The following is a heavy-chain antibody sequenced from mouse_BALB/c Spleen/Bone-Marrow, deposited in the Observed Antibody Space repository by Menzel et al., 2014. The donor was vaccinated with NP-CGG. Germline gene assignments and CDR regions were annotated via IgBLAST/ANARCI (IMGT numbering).Heavy chain of an antibody. CDR1: GFTFSSYT. D-gene: IGHD1-1*01. CDR3: ARHGYYGSRAMDY. V-gene: IGHV5-12-2*01. J-gene: IGHJ4*01. Sequence: EVKLEESGGGLVQPGGSLKLPCAASGFTFSSYTMSWVRQTPEKRLEWVAYISNGGGSTYYPDTVKGRFTISRDNAKNTLYLQMSSLKSEDTAMYYCARHGYYGSRAMDYWGQGTSVTVSS. CDR2: ISNGGGST.